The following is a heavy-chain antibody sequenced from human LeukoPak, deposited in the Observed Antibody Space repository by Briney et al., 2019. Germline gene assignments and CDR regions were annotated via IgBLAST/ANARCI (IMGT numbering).Heavy chain of an antibody. D-gene: IGHD6-25*01. CDR2: INPNSGGT. J-gene: IGHJ6*02. CDR1: GYTFTGYY. CDR3: AQHSSGYGMDV. V-gene: IGHV1-2*02. Sequence: ASVTVSCKASGYTFTGYYMHWVRQAPGQGLEWMGWINPNSGGTNYAQKFQGRVTTTRDTSISTAYMELSGLRSDDTAVYYCAQHSSGYGMDVWGQGTTVTVSS.